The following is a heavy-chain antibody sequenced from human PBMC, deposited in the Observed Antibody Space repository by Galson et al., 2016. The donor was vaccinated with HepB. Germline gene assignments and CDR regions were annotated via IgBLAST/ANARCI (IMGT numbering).Heavy chain of an antibody. CDR3: ARRTYLVDAFDI. CDR1: GFSLHTSGMC. Sequence: PALVTPTQTLTLTCTFSGFSLHTSGMCVSWIRQPPGKALEWLALIDWDDDKYYNTSLKTRLTISKDTSKNQVVLTMTNMDPVDTATYYCARRTYLVDAFDIWGQGTMVTVSS. CDR2: IDWDDDK. J-gene: IGHJ3*02. D-gene: IGHD1-1*01. V-gene: IGHV2-70*01.